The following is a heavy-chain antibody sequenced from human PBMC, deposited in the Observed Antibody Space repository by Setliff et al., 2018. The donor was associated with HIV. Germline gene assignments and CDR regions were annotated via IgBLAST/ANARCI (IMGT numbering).Heavy chain of an antibody. D-gene: IGHD3-9*01. CDR3: ATYLDISSFNHNFDF. J-gene: IGHJ4*02. V-gene: IGHV3-64D*09. Sequence: PGGSLRLSCSASGFSFSNYAMHWVRQAPGKGLEYVSVISGNGGNTYYTESVKGRFTISRDNAKNTLYLQMSSLRSEDTAVYYCATYLDISSFNHNFDFWGQGTLVTVSS. CDR1: GFSFSNYA. CDR2: ISGNGGNT.